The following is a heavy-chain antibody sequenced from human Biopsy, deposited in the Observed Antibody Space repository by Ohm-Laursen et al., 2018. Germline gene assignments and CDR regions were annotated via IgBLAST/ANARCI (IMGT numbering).Heavy chain of an antibody. D-gene: IGHD5-12*01. Sequence: SETLSLTCAVSGYSVTNDYYWGWIRQPPGKGLEWIGNIYYDGITYYNPSLKSRAARSVDTSKNQFSLRLTSVTAADTAVYYCARVAGGYAYYYGMDVWGQGTTVIVSS. V-gene: IGHV4-38-2*01. CDR3: ARVAGGYAYYYGMDV. CDR1: GYSVTNDYY. CDR2: IYYDGIT. J-gene: IGHJ6*02.